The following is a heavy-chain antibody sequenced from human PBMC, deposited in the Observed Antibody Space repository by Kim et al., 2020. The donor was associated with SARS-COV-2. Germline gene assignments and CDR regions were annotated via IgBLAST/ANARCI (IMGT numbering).Heavy chain of an antibody. D-gene: IGHD7-27*01. CDR2: IYYGGNT. CDR1: GDSITSGGYY. V-gene: IGHV4-31*03. Sequence: SETLSLTCTVSGDSITSGGYYWNWIRQQPGKGLEWIGSIYYGGNTHYIPSLKSRLTISVDTSKNHFSLNLNSATAADTAVYYCARDDSLGGFDYWGQGILVIVSA. CDR3: ARDDSLGGFDY. J-gene: IGHJ4*02.